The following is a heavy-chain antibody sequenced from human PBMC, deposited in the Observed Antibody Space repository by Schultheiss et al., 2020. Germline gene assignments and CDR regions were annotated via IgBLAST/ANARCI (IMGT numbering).Heavy chain of an antibody. CDR3: ARSASGDSADGMDV. D-gene: IGHD4-17*01. V-gene: IGHV3-11*03. CDR1: GFTFSDYY. J-gene: IGHJ6*02. Sequence: GGSLRLSCAASGFTFSDYYMSWIRQAPGKGLEWVSYISSSSSYTNYADSVKGRFTISRDNAKNSLYLQMNSLRAEDTAVYYCARSASGDSADGMDVWGQGTTVTVS. CDR2: ISSSSSYT.